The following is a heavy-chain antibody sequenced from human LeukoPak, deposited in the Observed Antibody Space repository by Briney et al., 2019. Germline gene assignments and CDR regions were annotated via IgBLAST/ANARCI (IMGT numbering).Heavy chain of an antibody. D-gene: IGHD5-18*01. J-gene: IGHJ6*02. CDR1: GLTFNSYV. Sequence: GGSLRLSCAASGLTFNSYVMAWVRQAPKKGLECVAAISSSGRKTYYADSVKGRFTISREDSKNTLYLQMNILRAEDTAIYYCARVSGNIQIWPQPFGDGMDVWGQGTTVTVSS. V-gene: IGHV3-23*01. CDR2: ISSSGRKT. CDR3: ARVSGNIQIWPQPFGDGMDV.